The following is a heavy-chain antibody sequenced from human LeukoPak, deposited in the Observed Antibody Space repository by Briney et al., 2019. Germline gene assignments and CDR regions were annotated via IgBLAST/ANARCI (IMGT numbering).Heavy chain of an antibody. D-gene: IGHD3-22*01. Sequence: GGSLRLSCAASGFSFSDCNMSWIRRAPGKGLEWVSFISSSSSYTNYADSVKGRFTISRDNAKNSLYLQMSSLRAEDTAVYYCATHYYDSSGYYHVHSWGQGTLVTVSS. V-gene: IGHV3-11*03. CDR1: GFSFSDCN. J-gene: IGHJ4*02. CDR3: ATHYYDSSGYYHVHS. CDR2: ISSSSSYT.